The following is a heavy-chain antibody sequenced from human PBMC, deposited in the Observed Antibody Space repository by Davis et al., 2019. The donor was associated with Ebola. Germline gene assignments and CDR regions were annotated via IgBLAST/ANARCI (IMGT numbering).Heavy chain of an antibody. Sequence: MPSETLSLTCTVSGGSISSSSYYWGWIRQPPGKGLEWIGSIYYSGSTNYNPSLKSRVTISVDTSKNQFSLKLSSVTAADTAVYFCARHPYSSGWAYWYFDLWGRGTLVTVSS. CDR1: GGSISSSSYY. CDR2: IYYSGST. CDR3: ARHPYSSGWAYWYFDL. D-gene: IGHD6-19*01. J-gene: IGHJ2*01. V-gene: IGHV4-39*01.